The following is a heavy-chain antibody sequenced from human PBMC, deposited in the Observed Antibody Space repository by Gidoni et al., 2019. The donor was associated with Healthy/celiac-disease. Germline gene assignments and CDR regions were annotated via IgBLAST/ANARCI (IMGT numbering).Heavy chain of an antibody. CDR3: ARVGGTVDFDY. CDR2: IWYDGSNK. J-gene: IGHJ4*02. V-gene: IGHV3-33*01. Sequence: QVQLVESGGGVVQPGRSLSLSCAASGFTFSSYGMHWVRQAPGKGLEWVAVIWYDGSNKYYADSVKGRFTISRDNSKNTLYLQMNSLRAEDTAVYYCARVGGTVDFDYWGQGTLVTVSS. D-gene: IGHD4-17*01. CDR1: GFTFSSYG.